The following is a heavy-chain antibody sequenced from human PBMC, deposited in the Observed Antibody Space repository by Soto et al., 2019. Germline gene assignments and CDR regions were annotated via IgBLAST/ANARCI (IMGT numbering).Heavy chain of an antibody. CDR1: GFTFSSYA. CDR2: ISYDGSNK. D-gene: IGHD1-26*01. J-gene: IGHJ4*02. V-gene: IGHV3-30-3*01. CDR3: ARGGKIVGGRVDY. Sequence: QVQLVESGGGVVQPGRSLRLSCAASGFTFSSYAMHWVRQAPGKGLEWVAVISYDGSNKYYADSVKGRFTISRDNSKNTLYLQMNSLRAGDTAVYYCARGGKIVGGRVDYWGQGTLVNVSS.